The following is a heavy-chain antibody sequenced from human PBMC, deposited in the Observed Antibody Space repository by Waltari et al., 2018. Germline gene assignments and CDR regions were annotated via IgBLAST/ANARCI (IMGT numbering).Heavy chain of an antibody. CDR3: ARAHPGMDV. J-gene: IGHJ6*02. CDR1: GFTFRDFA. CDR2: IYHGGSKT. V-gene: IGHV3-30-3*01. Sequence: QVQLVQSEGGVVQPGRSLRLSCAGSGFTFRDFARHCVRQAPGKVLDWVALIYHGGSKTDYANSVKGRSTISRYNSKSTLYLQMNSLRAEDTAVYYCARAHPGMDVWGQGTTVTVSS.